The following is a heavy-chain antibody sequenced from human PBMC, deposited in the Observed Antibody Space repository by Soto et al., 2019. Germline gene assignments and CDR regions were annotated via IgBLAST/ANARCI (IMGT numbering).Heavy chain of an antibody. V-gene: IGHV1-69*04. CDR1: GGTFSSYA. CDR3: ARADLTADY. CDR2: INPSGGRT. D-gene: IGHD3-9*01. J-gene: IGHJ4*02. Sequence: GASVKVSCKASGGTFSSYAISWVRRAPGQGLEWMGRINPSGGRTNYAQKFQGRVTMTRDTSTSTVYMELSSLRSADTAVYYCARADLTADYWGQGTLVTVSS.